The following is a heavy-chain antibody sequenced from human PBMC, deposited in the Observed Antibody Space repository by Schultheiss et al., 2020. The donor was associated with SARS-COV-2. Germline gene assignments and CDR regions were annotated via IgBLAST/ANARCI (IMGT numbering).Heavy chain of an antibody. CDR1: GGSFSGYY. V-gene: IGHV4-59*01. D-gene: IGHD6-19*01. CDR2: IYYSGST. J-gene: IGHJ4*02. CDR3: ARGSSGWYVDY. Sequence: SETLSLTCAVYGGSFSGYYWSWIRQPPGKGLEWIGYIYYSGSTYYNPSLKSLVTISVDTSKNQFSLKLSSVTAADTAVYYCARGSSGWYVDYWGQGTLVTVSS.